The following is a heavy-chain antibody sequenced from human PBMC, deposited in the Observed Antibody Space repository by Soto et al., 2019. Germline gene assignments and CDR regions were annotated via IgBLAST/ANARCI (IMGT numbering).Heavy chain of an antibody. V-gene: IGHV3-23*01. CDR1: GFTFSSYA. CDR2: ISGSGGST. D-gene: IGHD2-15*01. Sequence: EVQLLESGGGLVQPGGSLRLSCAASGFTFSSYAMSWVRQAPGKGLEWVSAISGSGGSTYYADSVKGRFTISRDNSKNTLYRQMNSLRAEDTAVYYCAKTGIVVVVAATEWDWYFELWGRGTLVTVSS. CDR3: AKTGIVVVVAATEWDWYFEL. J-gene: IGHJ2*01.